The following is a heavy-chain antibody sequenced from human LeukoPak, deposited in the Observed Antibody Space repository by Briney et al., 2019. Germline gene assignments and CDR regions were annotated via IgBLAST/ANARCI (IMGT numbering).Heavy chain of an antibody. V-gene: IGHV1-3*01. CDR1: GYTFTSYA. J-gene: IGHJ5*02. CDR3: ARGLVDCSSTSCYGGNWFDP. CDR2: INAGNGNT. D-gene: IGHD2-2*01. Sequence: GASVKVSCKASGYTFTSYAMHWVRQAPGQRLEWMGWINAGNGNTKYSQKFQGRVTITRDTSASTAYMELSSLRSEDTAVYYCARGLVDCSSTSCYGGNWFDPWGRGTLVTVSS.